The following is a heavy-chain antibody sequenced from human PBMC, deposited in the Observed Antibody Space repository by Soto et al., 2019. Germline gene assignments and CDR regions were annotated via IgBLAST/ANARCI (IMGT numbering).Heavy chain of an antibody. V-gene: IGHV3-23*01. D-gene: IGHD3-10*01. CDR3: AREDITMVRGALDY. CDR1: GFTFSNFA. CDR2: ISGSGDTT. J-gene: IGHJ4*02. Sequence: PGGSLRLSCAASGFTFSNFALSWVRQAPGKGLEWVSAISGSGDTTYYADSVKGRFTISRDNSENTLYLQMNSLRAEDTAVYYCAREDITMVRGALDYWGQGTLVTVSS.